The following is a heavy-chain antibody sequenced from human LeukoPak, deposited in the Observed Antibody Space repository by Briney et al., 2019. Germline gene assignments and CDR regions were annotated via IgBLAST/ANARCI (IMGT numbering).Heavy chain of an antibody. Sequence: SETLSLTCSVSGGSISSYYWSCIRHPPGKGLEWIGYIYYSGSTNYTPSLKSRVTISVDTSKNQFSLRLSSVTAADTAVYYCARVTGYIVEDYFDYWGQGTLVTVSS. CDR3: ARVTGYIVEDYFDY. V-gene: IGHV4-59*01. D-gene: IGHD3-22*01. CDR2: IYYSGST. J-gene: IGHJ4*02. CDR1: GGSISSYY.